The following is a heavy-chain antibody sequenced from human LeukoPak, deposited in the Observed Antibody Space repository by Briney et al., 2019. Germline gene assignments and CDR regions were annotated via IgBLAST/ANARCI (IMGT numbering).Heavy chain of an antibody. Sequence: SETLSLTCTVSGGSISSYYWSWIRQPPGKGLEWIGYIYYSGSTNYDPSLKSRVTISVDTSKNQFSLKLSSVTAADTAVYYCAREAPDYYDFWSGYLYYMDVWGKGTTVTVSS. J-gene: IGHJ6*03. V-gene: IGHV4-59*01. CDR3: AREAPDYYDFWSGYLYYMDV. CDR1: GGSISSYY. CDR2: IYYSGST. D-gene: IGHD3-3*01.